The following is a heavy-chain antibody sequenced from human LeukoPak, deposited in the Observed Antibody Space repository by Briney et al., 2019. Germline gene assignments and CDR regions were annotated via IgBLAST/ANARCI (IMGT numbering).Heavy chain of an antibody. CDR1: GFTFGSYW. Sequence: GGSLRLSCAASGFTFGSYWMSWVRQAPGKGLEWVANINQDGNGGYSVDSVKGRFTISRDNAENSLYLQMNSLRAEDTAVYYCARDLPTGTYRAYFDNWGQGTLVTVSS. CDR2: INQDGNGG. V-gene: IGHV3-7*01. J-gene: IGHJ4*02. D-gene: IGHD1-26*01. CDR3: ARDLPTGTYRAYFDN.